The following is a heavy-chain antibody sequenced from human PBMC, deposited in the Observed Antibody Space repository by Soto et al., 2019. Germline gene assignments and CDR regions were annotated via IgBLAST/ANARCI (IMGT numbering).Heavy chain of an antibody. D-gene: IGHD2-21*02. CDR3: IQSRCGGDCLQSYASHYYYGMDV. CDR2: IYWDDDK. V-gene: IGHV2-5*02. J-gene: IGHJ6*02. CDR1: GFSLSTSGVG. Sequence: QITLKESGPTLVKPTQTLTLTCTFSGFSLSTSGVGVGWIRQPPGKALEWLALIYWDDDKRYSPSLRSRLTINKDTSKNQVVLTMTNMDPVDTATYYCIQSRCGGDCLQSYASHYYYGMDVWGQGTTVTASS.